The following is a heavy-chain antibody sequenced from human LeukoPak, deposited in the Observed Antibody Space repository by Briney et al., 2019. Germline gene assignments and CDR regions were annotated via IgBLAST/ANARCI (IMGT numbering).Heavy chain of an antibody. D-gene: IGHD6-19*01. CDR2: INNGGHRT. V-gene: IGHV3-23*01. CDR3: TRDLWIVAGGNRWADP. CDR1: GFIFSNYA. J-gene: IGHJ5*02. Sequence: GGSLRLSCAASGFIFSNYAMTWVRQAPGKGLEWVSGINNGGHRTYYADSVMGRFTVSRDNSNNTLYLQMNGLRAGDTAFYYCTRDLWIVAGGNRWADPWGQGTLVTVSS.